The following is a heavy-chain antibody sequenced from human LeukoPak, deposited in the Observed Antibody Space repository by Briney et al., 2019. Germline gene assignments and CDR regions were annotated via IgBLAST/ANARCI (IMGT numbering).Heavy chain of an antibody. V-gene: IGHV3-7*01. CDR3: ATVGLNYGLVY. Sequence: GGSLRLSCGAPGFIFSRYWMTWVRQAPGKGLEWVAHIKEDGSEEYYVDSVKGRSTISRDNAKNSLYPQMNSLRAEDTAVYYCATVGLNYGLVYWGQGTLVTVSS. D-gene: IGHD3-10*01. CDR1: GFIFSRYW. J-gene: IGHJ4*02. CDR2: IKEDGSEE.